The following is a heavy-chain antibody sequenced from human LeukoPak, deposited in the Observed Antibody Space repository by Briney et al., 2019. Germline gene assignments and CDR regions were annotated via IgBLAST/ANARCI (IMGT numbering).Heavy chain of an antibody. CDR2: INPNSGGT. J-gene: IGHJ4*02. V-gene: IGHV1-2*02. CDR1: GYTFTGYY. Sequence: ASVKVSCKAFGYTFTGYYMHWVRQAPGQGLEWMGWINPNSGGTNYAQKFQGRVTMTRDTSISTAYMELSSLRSEDTAVYYCARADYGDYPNFDYWGQGTLVTVSS. D-gene: IGHD4-17*01. CDR3: ARADYGDYPNFDY.